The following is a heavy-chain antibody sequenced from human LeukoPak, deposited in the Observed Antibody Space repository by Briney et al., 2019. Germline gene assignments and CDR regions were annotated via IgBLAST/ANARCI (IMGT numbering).Heavy chain of an antibody. Sequence: ASVKVSCKASGGTFSSYAISWVRQAPGQGLEWMGRIIPILGIANYAQKFQGGVTITADKSTSTAYMELSSLRSEDTAVYYCARLNYDILTGYYPAVDYWGQGTLVTVSS. CDR2: IIPILGIA. CDR3: ARLNYDILTGYYPAVDY. D-gene: IGHD3-9*01. J-gene: IGHJ4*02. CDR1: GGTFSSYA. V-gene: IGHV1-69*04.